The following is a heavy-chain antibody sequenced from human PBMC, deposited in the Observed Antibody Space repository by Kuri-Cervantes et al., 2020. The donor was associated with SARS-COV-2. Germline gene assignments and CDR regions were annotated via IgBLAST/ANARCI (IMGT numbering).Heavy chain of an antibody. J-gene: IGHJ4*02. CDR3: ARATIGYSGYEGFDY. CDR2: ISSSSSTI. Sequence: GGSLRLSCAASGFTFSSYSMNWVRQAPGKGLEWVSYISSSSSTIYYADSVKGRFTISGDNAKNSLYLQMNSLRAEDTAVYYCARATIGYSGYEGFDYWGQGTLVTVSS. V-gene: IGHV3-48*01. CDR1: GFTFSSYS. D-gene: IGHD5-12*01.